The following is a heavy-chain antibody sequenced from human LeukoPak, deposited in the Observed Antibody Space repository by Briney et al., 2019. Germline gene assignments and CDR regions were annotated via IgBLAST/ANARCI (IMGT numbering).Heavy chain of an antibody. CDR2: ISYDGSNK. J-gene: IGHJ4*02. CDR1: GLSFSSYT. CDR3: ARDRIGTMVRGVIIRPGGYFDY. Sequence: GRSLRLSCAASGLSFSSYTMHWVRQAPGKGLEWVAVISYDGSNKYYADSVKGRFTISRDNAKNTQHLEMNSLRAEDTAVYYCARDRIGTMVRGVIIRPGGYFDYWGQGTLVTVSS. D-gene: IGHD3-10*01. V-gene: IGHV3-30-3*01.